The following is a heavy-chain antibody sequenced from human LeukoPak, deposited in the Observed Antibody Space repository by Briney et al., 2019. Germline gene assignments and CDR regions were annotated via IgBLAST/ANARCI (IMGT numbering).Heavy chain of an antibody. CDR1: GFTFSSYG. Sequence: PGGSLRLSCAASGFTFSSYGMHWVRQAPGQGLEWMGWINPDSGGTNYAQKFQGRVTMTRDTSISTAYMELSRLRSDDTAVYYCARGDIVVVPAAQAPFDYWGQGTLVTVSS. CDR3: ARGDIVVVPAAQAPFDY. D-gene: IGHD2-2*01. V-gene: IGHV1-2*02. CDR2: INPDSGGT. J-gene: IGHJ4*02.